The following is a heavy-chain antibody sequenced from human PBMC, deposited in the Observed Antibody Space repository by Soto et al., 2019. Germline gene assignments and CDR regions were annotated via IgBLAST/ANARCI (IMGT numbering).Heavy chain of an antibody. V-gene: IGHV3-30*18. D-gene: IGHD3-16*02. CDR2: ISYDGSNK. Sequence: GGSLRLSCAASGFTFSSYGMHWVRQAPGKGLEWVAVISYDGSNKYYADSVKGRFTISRDNSKNTLYLQMNSLRAEDTAVYYCAKDWLRLHLGELSLGRTPYDYWGQGTLVTVSS. J-gene: IGHJ4*02. CDR1: GFTFSSYG. CDR3: AKDWLRLHLGELSLGRTPYDY.